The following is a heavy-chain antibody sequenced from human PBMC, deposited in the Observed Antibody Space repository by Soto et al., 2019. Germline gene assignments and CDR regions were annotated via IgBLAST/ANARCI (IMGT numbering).Heavy chain of an antibody. CDR2: IYYSGST. J-gene: IGHJ4*02. D-gene: IGHD3-22*01. CDR3: VREYYYDSSGYSPFDY. Sequence: QLQLQESGPGLVKPSETLSLTCTVSGGSISSSRYYWGWIRQPPGKGLEWIGSIYYSGSTYYNPSLKSRVTISVDTSKNQFSLKLSSVTAADTAVYYCVREYYYDSSGYSPFDYWGQGTLVTVSS. CDR1: GGSISSSRYY. V-gene: IGHV4-39*01.